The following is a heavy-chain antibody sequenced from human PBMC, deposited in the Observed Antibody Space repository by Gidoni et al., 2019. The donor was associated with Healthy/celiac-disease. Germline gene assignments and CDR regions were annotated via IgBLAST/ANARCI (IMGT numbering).Heavy chain of an antibody. J-gene: IGHJ4*02. CDR2: MNPNSGNT. Sequence: QVQLVQSGAEVKKPGASVKVSCKASGYTFPSYDINWVRQATGQGLEWMGWMNPNSGNTGYAQKFQGRVTMTRNTSISTAYMELSSLRSEDTAVYYCARGLRLGELSSSNQIDYWGQGTLVTVSS. D-gene: IGHD3-16*02. CDR3: ARGLRLGELSSSNQIDY. CDR1: GYTFPSYD. V-gene: IGHV1-8*01.